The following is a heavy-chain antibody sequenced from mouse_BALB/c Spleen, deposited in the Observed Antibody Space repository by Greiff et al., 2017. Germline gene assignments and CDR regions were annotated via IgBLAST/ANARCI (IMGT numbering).Heavy chain of an antibody. CDR3: ARGVNYYGSSAYAMDY. CDR2: IDPANGNT. D-gene: IGHD1-1*01. CDR1: GFNIKDTY. Sequence: VQLQQSGAELVKPGASVKLSCTASGFNIKDTYMHWVKQRPEQGLEWIGRIDPANGNTKYDPKFQGKATITADTSSNTAYLQLSSLTSEDTAVYYCARGVNYYGSSAYAMDYWGQGTSVTVSS. J-gene: IGHJ4*01. V-gene: IGHV14-3*02.